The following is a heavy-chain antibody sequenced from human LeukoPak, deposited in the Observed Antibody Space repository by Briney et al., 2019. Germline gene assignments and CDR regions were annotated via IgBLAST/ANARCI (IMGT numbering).Heavy chain of an antibody. J-gene: IGHJ3*02. V-gene: IGHV4-59*08. Sequence: PSETLSLTCTVSGGSISSYYWSWIRQPPGKGLEWIGYIYYSGSTNYNPSLKSRVTISVDTSKNQFSLKLSSVTAADTAVYYCARHGTYYDFWSGYYHAFDIWGQGTMVTVSS. CDR1: GGSISSYY. CDR3: ARHGTYYDFWSGYYHAFDI. D-gene: IGHD3-3*01. CDR2: IYYSGST.